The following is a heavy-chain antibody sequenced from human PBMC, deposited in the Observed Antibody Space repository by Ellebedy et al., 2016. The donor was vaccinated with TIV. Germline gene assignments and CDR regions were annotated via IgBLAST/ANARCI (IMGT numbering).Heavy chain of an antibody. Sequence: GGSLRLSXAASGFTFSSYSMNWVRQAPGKGLEWVSYISSSSSTIYYADSVKGRFTISRDNAKNSLYLQMNSLRAEDTAVYYCARGTAVAWSDYWGQGTLVTVSS. CDR2: ISSSSSTI. J-gene: IGHJ4*02. CDR3: ARGTAVAWSDY. CDR1: GFTFSSYS. D-gene: IGHD6-19*01. V-gene: IGHV3-48*04.